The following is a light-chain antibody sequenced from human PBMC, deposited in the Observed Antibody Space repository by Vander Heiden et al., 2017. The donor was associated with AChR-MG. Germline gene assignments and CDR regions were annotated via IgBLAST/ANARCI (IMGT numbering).Light chain of an antibody. CDR2: QDT. CDR3: QAWDRNSEEV. Sequence: SPELPQPPSVSVSPGQTASITCSGDTLGDKYVCWYQQKSGQSPLLVIYQDTKRPSGIPERFAGSNSGNTATLTISGTQATDEADYYCQAWDRNSEEVFGGGTKLTVL. V-gene: IGLV3-1*01. J-gene: IGLJ3*02. CDR1: TLGDKY.